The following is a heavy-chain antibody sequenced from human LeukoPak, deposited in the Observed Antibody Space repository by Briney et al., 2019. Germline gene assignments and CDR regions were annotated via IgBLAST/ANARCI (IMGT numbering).Heavy chain of an antibody. V-gene: IGHV3-7*01. D-gene: IGHD6-6*01. CDR1: GFTFSDYY. Sequence: GGSLRLSCAASGFTFSDYYMSWIRQAPGKGLEWVANIKRDGSEKYYVDSVKGRFTISRDNAKNSLYLQMNSLRAEDTAVYYCARVYQQLGRDAFDIWGQGTMVTVSS. J-gene: IGHJ3*02. CDR2: IKRDGSEK. CDR3: ARVYQQLGRDAFDI.